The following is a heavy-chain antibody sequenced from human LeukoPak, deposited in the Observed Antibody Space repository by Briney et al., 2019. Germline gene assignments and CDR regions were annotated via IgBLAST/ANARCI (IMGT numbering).Heavy chain of an antibody. V-gene: IGHV3-21*01. J-gene: IGHJ5*02. CDR3: GKSRSLSPYDKNLTS. CDR1: GVTFTSYT. CDR2: FSSSTNYI. Sequence: PGGALSLSCAAPGVTFTSYTMSWVCQPSPKAPGWVSSFSSSTNYIYYADSVPARFTISRDGAQNSLYLQMKSLSAEDTAIYYCGKSRSLSPYDKNLTSWGEGSLVVVSS. D-gene: IGHD1-26*01.